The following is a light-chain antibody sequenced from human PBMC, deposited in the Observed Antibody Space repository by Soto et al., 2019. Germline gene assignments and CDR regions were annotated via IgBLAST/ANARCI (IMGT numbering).Light chain of an antibody. CDR2: GAS. CDR3: QQSYSNPLT. Sequence: DIQMTQSPSSLSASVGETVIISCRASETITRYLNWYQSKPGKAPRLLISGASSLQSGVPSRFSGSYSGTDFTLTISSLQPEDFATYYCQQSYSNPLTLGGGTKVDI. CDR1: ETITRY. V-gene: IGKV1-39*01. J-gene: IGKJ4*01.